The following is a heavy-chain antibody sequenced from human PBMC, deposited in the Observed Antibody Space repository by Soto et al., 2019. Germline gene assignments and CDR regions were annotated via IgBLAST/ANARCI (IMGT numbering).Heavy chain of an antibody. CDR3: ARDRGGNNGGFDY. V-gene: IGHV4-59*01. Sequence: QVQLQETGPGLVRPSETLSLTCTVSGGSITTYYWSWIRQPPGKGLEWIGYIYYSGSAIYNPSLMSRVTIAIDTSKTQFLLKLSSVTAAETAVYYCARDRGGNNGGFDYWGKGTLFTVSS. D-gene: IGHD2-8*01. CDR1: GGSITTYY. J-gene: IGHJ4*02. CDR2: IYYSGSA.